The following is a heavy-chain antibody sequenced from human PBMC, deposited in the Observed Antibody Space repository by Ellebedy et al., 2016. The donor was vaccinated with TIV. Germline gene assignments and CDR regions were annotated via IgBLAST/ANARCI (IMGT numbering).Heavy chain of an antibody. CDR1: GYTFTSYG. CDR3: ATPLRGYSYGWGCLDY. V-gene: IGHV1-18*01. D-gene: IGHD5-18*01. J-gene: IGHJ4*02. CDR2: ISAYNGNT. Sequence: AASVKVSCKASGYTFTSYGISWVRQAPGQGLEWMGWISAYNGNTIYAQKFQGRVTMSEDTSTDTAYMELSSLRSDDTAVYYCATPLRGYSYGWGCLDYWGQGTLVTVPS.